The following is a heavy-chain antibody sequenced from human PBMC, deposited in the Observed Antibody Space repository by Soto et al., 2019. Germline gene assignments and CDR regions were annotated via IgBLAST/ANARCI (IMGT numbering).Heavy chain of an antibody. Sequence: GGSLRLSCAASGLTFSSYAMSWVRQTPGKGLEWVSAISGSGGSTYYADSVKGRFTISRDNSKNTLYLQMNSLRAEDTAVYYCAPHPPSLDCSSTSCLTYFDYWGQGTLVTVSS. V-gene: IGHV3-23*01. CDR1: GLTFSSYA. CDR3: APHPPSLDCSSTSCLTYFDY. CDR2: ISGSGGST. J-gene: IGHJ4*02. D-gene: IGHD2-2*01.